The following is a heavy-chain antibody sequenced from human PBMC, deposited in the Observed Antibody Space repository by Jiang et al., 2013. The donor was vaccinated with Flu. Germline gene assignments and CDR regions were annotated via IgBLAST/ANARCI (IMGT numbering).Heavy chain of an antibody. D-gene: IGHD3-22*01. CDR2: IIPIFGTA. V-gene: IGHV1-69*01. J-gene: IGHJ4*02. Sequence: GQGLEWMGGIIPIFGTANYAQKFQGRVTITADESTSTAYMELSSLRSEDTAVYYCARSEGGYYYPFDYWGQGTLVTVSS. CDR3: ARSEGGYYYPFDY.